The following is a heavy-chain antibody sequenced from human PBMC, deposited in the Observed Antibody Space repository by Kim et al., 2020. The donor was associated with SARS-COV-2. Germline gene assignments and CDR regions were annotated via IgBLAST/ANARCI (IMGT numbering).Heavy chain of an antibody. CDR3: ARGLFATGLRPYYFDY. CDR1: GFTFSSYS. V-gene: IGHV3-21*01. Sequence: GGSLRLSCAASGFTFSSYSMNWVRQAPGKGLEWVSSISSSSSYIYYADSVKGRFTISRDNAKNSLYLQMNSLRAEDTAVYYCARGLFATGLRPYYFDYWGQGTLVTVSS. CDR2: ISSSSSYI. D-gene: IGHD5-12*01. J-gene: IGHJ4*02.